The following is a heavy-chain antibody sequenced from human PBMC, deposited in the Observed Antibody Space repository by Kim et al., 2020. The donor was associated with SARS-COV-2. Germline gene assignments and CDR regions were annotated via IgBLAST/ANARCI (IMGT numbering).Heavy chain of an antibody. CDR1: GGSISSFY. CDR3: ARGGHYYDSSGYFAFDI. Sequence: SETLSLTCTVSGGSISSFYWSWIRQPPGKGLEWIGYIYYSGSTNYNPSLKSRVTISVDMSKNHFSLKLSSVTAADTAVYYCARGGHYYDSSGYFAFDIWGQGTMVTVSS. V-gene: IGHV4-59*01. D-gene: IGHD3-22*01. CDR2: IYYSGST. J-gene: IGHJ3*02.